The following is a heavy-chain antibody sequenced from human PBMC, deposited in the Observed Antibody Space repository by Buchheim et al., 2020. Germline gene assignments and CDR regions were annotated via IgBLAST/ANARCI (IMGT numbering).Heavy chain of an antibody. J-gene: IGHJ4*02. D-gene: IGHD1-1*01. CDR3: AKADGTRPPRNPNFDY. CDR1: GFTFSSYS. V-gene: IGHV3-48*04. CDR2: ISSSSSTI. Sequence: EVQLVESGGGLVQPGGSLRLSCAASGFTFSSYSMNWVRQAPGKGLEWVSYISSSSSTIYYADSVKVRFTISRANAKNSLYLPMNSLRAEDTAVYYCAKADGTRPPRNPNFDYWGQGTL.